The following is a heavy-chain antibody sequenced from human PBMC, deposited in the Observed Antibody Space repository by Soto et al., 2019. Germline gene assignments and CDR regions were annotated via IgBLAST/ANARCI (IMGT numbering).Heavy chain of an antibody. Sequence: EVQLVESGGGLVKPGGSLRLSCAASGFTFSTYSMNWVRQAPGKGLEWVSSISSGSSNIYYADSVKGRFTISRDNAKNSLYLQMNSLRAEDTAVYYCARERFGEKYFDYWGQGTLVTVSS. D-gene: IGHD3-10*01. V-gene: IGHV3-21*02. CDR2: ISSGSSNI. J-gene: IGHJ4*02. CDR1: GFTFSTYS. CDR3: ARERFGEKYFDY.